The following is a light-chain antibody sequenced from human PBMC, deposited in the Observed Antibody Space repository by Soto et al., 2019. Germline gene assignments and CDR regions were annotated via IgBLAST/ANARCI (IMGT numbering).Light chain of an antibody. V-gene: IGLV2-14*01. Sequence: QSALTQPASVSASPGQSITISCTGTSSDIGSYNYVSWYRHHPGKAPQLMIYEVSHRPSGISHRFSGSKSGNTASLTISGLQAEDGGYYYCTSYTGSRSLVVFGGGTQLTVL. CDR2: EVS. CDR3: TSYTGSRSLVV. J-gene: IGLJ2*01. CDR1: SSDIGSYNY.